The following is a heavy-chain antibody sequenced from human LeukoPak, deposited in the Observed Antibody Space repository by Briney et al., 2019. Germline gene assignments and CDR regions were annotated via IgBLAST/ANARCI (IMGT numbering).Heavy chain of an antibody. D-gene: IGHD5-24*01. CDR2: IYSGGST. Sequence: PGGSLRLSCAASGFIVSSNYMTWVRQAPGEGLEWVSVIYSGGSTYYADSVKGRFTISRDNSKNTLYLQMNSLRAEDTAVYYCARGRWLQRFDYWGQGTLVTVSS. J-gene: IGHJ4*02. V-gene: IGHV3-53*05. CDR3: ARGRWLQRFDY. CDR1: GFIVSSNY.